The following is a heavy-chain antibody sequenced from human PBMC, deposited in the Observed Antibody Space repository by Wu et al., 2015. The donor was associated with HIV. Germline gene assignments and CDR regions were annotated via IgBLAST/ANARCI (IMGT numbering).Heavy chain of an antibody. CDR1: GYTFNTYY. Sequence: QLVQSGSEVKKPGASVKVSCKASGYTFNTYYMHWVRQAPGQGLEWMGWMNANSGVTNYAQSFQDRVTMTRDTTISTAYMDLSGLRSDDTAVYYCARGDGDEYYFDFWGQGTQVIVSS. CDR2: MNANSGVT. CDR3: ARGDGDEYYFDF. V-gene: IGHV1-2*02. D-gene: IGHD4-17*01. J-gene: IGHJ4*02.